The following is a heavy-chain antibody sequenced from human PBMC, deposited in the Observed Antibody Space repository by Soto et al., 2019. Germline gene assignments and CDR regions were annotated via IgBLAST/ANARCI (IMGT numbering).Heavy chain of an antibody. CDR3: AREGGSAYGMDV. Sequence: QVQLVQSGTEVKKPGASVKVSCKTSGYTFTGYYIHWVRQAPGQGLDWMGWINPSSGASKNAQKFQGRVTMTSDTSISTAYLEVSRLKSDDTAVYYCAREGGSAYGMDVWGKGTTVIVSS. J-gene: IGHJ6*04. V-gene: IGHV1-2*02. D-gene: IGHD1-26*01. CDR1: GYTFTGYY. CDR2: INPSSGAS.